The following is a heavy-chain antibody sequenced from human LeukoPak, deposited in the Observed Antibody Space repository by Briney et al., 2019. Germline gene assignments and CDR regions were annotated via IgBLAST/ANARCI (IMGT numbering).Heavy chain of an antibody. D-gene: IGHD2-15*01. Sequence: GASVKVSCKASGYTFTSYGISCVRQAPGQGLEWMGWISAYNGNTNYAQKLQGRVTMTTDTSTSTAYMELSRLRSDDTAVYYCAREVVVVAATELRFDYWGQGTLVTVSS. V-gene: IGHV1-18*01. J-gene: IGHJ4*02. CDR2: ISAYNGNT. CDR3: AREVVVVAATELRFDY. CDR1: GYTFTSYG.